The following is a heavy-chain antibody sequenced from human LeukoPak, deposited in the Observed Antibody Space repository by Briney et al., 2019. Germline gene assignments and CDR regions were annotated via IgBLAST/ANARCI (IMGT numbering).Heavy chain of an antibody. CDR3: ARGFPYYDSSGYYHPLDFDY. CDR2: FYYRETT. V-gene: IGHV4-59*12. J-gene: IGHJ4*02. Sequence: SETLSLTCTVSGGSITSDYWSWIRQPPGKRLEWIGSFYYRETTKFNPSLKSRVAISVDTSKNQFSLKLSSVTAADTAVYYCARGFPYYDSSGYYHPLDFDYWGQGTLVTVSS. D-gene: IGHD3-22*01. CDR1: GGSITSDY.